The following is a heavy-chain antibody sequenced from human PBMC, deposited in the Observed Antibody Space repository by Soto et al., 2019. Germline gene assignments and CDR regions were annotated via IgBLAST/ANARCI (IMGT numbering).Heavy chain of an antibody. CDR3: AKGGTTGTTNSHFWYFDL. D-gene: IGHD1-1*01. CDR2: ISGSGDDT. V-gene: IGHV3-23*01. CDR1: GCPFNTYA. Sequence: GGSLRLSCAASGCPFNTYAMTWVRQAPGTGLEWVSVISGSGDDTYYADTVKGRFTISRDNSKNTLFLQMDSLRPEDTAIYYCAKGGTTGTTNSHFWYFDLWGSGTMVTV. J-gene: IGHJ2*01.